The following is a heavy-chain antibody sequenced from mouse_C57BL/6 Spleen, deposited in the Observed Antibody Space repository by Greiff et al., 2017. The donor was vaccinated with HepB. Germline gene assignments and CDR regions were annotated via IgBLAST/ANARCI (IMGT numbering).Heavy chain of an antibody. Sequence: VQLQQSGAELVRPGTSVKVSCKASGYAFTNYLIEWVKQRPGQGLEWIGVINPGSGGTNYNEKFKGKATLTADKSSSTAYMQLSSLTSEDSAVYFCASHYDYPYYIDYWGQGTTLTVSS. CDR1: GYAFTNYL. J-gene: IGHJ2*01. V-gene: IGHV1-54*01. CDR3: ASHYDYPYYIDY. CDR2: INPGSGGT. D-gene: IGHD2-4*01.